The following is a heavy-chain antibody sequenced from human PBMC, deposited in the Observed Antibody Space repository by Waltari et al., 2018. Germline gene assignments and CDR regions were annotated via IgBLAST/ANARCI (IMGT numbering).Heavy chain of an antibody. CDR2: INPNNGGT. CDR1: GYTFTAYY. Sequence: QVQLVQSGAEVKKPGASVKVSCKASGYTFTAYYMHWVRQAPGQGLEWMGWINPNNGGTNYAQKYQGRVTMTRDTSISTAYMELSGLTSDDTAVYYCVTSDFWSGYYIGYWGQGTLVTASS. V-gene: IGHV1-2*02. D-gene: IGHD3-3*01. CDR3: VTSDFWSGYYIGY. J-gene: IGHJ4*02.